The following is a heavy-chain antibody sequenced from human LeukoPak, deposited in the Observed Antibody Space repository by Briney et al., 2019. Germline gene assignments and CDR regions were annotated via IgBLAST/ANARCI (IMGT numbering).Heavy chain of an antibody. V-gene: IGHV5-51*01. D-gene: IGHD3-22*01. CDR2: IFPGDSDT. J-gene: IGHJ6*03. CDR3: DSHIRGDGSGYYSAKVNYYMDV. Sequence: GESLKISCKCSGYSFNSYCIGWVRQMPGKGLEGMGIIFPGDSDTRYSPSFQGQVTISADKSMSTDYMQWNSLKPLDTVMYYCDSHIRGDGSGYYSAKVNYYMDVWGKGTTVSVSS. CDR1: GYSFNSYC.